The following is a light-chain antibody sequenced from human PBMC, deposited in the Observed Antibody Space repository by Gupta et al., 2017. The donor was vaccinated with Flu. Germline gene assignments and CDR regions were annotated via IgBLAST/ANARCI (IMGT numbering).Light chain of an antibody. CDR2: RNN. J-gene: IGLJ3*02. V-gene: IGLV1-47*01. Sequence: QSVLPQPPSASGTPGQRVTISCSGSSSNIGSNYVYWYQQLPGTAPKLLIDRNNQRPSGVPDRFSGSKSGTSASIAISGRRYEDEADDYWAEGEDSLSGSPWVFGGGTKLTVL. CDR3: AEGEDSLSGSPWV. CDR1: SSNIGSNY.